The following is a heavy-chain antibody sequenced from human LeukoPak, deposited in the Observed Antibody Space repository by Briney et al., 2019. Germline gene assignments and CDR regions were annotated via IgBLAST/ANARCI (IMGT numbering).Heavy chain of an antibody. CDR1: GASISTDY. D-gene: IGHD5-12*01. Sequence: RPSETLSLTCTVSGASISTDYWSWIRQPPGKGLEWIGYIYYSGSTNYKPSLKSRVSISVDTSKNQFSLHLTSVTAADTAVYYCARDRIGSGYHGGDAFDIWGQGAMVTVSS. V-gene: IGHV4-59*01. CDR2: IYYSGST. J-gene: IGHJ3*02. CDR3: ARDRIGSGYHGGDAFDI.